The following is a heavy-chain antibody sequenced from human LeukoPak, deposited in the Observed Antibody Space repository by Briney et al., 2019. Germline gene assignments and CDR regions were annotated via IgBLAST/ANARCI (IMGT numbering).Heavy chain of an antibody. CDR1: GGSFRGYY. J-gene: IGHJ6*03. CDR3: ARGGEGATPYYYYYYMDV. Sequence: PSETLSLTCAVYGGSFRGYYWSWIRQPPGKGLEWIGEINHSGSTNYNPSLKSRVTISVDTSKNQFSLKLSSVTAADTAVYYCARGGEGATPYYYYYYMDVWGKGTTVTVSS. V-gene: IGHV4-34*01. D-gene: IGHD1-26*01. CDR2: INHSGST.